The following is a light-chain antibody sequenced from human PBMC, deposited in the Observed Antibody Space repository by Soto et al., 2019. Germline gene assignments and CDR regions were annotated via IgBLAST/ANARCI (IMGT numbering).Light chain of an antibody. CDR1: QSVSSSH. CDR3: QQYAKT. Sequence: VLTQSPVTLSVSPGDSAILYCRASQSVSSSHLAWYQQKPGQAPRLLIYGSSNRATGIPDRFSASGSGTDFTLTISRLEPEDFAVYYCQQYAKTFGQGTKVEIK. CDR2: GSS. J-gene: IGKJ1*01. V-gene: IGKV3-20*01.